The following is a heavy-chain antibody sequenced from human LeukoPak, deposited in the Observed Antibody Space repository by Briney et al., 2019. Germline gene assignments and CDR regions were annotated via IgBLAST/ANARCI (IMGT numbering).Heavy chain of an antibody. CDR2: IYWDDDK. CDR1: GFSLSTSGVG. Sequence: SGPTLVKPTQTLTLTCTFSGFSLSTSGVGVGWIRQPPGKALVRLALIYWDDDKRYSPSLKSRLTITKDTSKNQVVLTMTNMDPVDTATYYCARVDTAMVHLDYWGQGTLVTVSS. J-gene: IGHJ4*02. V-gene: IGHV2-5*02. D-gene: IGHD5-18*01. CDR3: ARVDTAMVHLDY.